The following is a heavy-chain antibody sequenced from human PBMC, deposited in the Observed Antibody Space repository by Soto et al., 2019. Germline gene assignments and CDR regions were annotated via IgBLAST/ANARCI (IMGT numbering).Heavy chain of an antibody. J-gene: IGHJ4*02. CDR2: IYYSGST. D-gene: IGHD4-17*01. V-gene: IGHV4-59*08. CDR3: ARHHYGALDY. CDR1: GGSISSYY. Sequence: PSETLSLTCTVSGGSISSYYWSWIRQPPGKGLEWIGYIYYSGSTNYNPSLKSRVTISVDTSKNQFSLKLSSVSAADTAVYYCARHHYGALDYWGQGTLVTVSS.